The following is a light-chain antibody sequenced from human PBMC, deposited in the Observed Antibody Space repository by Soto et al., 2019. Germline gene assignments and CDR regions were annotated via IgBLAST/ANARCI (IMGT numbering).Light chain of an antibody. V-gene: IGLV2-14*03. J-gene: IGLJ1*01. CDR1: SNDVGGYNY. CDR3: SSYTGTSTYV. CDR2: DVS. Sequence: QSALTQPASVSGSPGQSITVSCTGTSNDVGGYNYVSWYQQHPGKAPKLMIYDVSNRPSGVSNRFSGSKSANTASLTISGLQTEDESDYYCSSYTGTSTYVFGTGTKVTAL.